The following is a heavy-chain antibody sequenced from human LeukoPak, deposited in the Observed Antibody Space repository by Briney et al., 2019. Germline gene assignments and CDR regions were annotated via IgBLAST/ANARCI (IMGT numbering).Heavy chain of an antibody. CDR3: ARVLVVVPAAMSASTMDGMDV. Sequence: PGGSLRLSCAASGFTFSSYSMNWVRQAPGKGLEWVSSISSSSSYIYYADSVKGRFTISRDNAKNSLYLQMNSLRAEDTAVYYCARVLVVVPAAMSASTMDGMDVWGQGTTVTVSS. D-gene: IGHD2-2*01. CDR2: ISSSSSYI. V-gene: IGHV3-21*01. CDR1: GFTFSSYS. J-gene: IGHJ6*02.